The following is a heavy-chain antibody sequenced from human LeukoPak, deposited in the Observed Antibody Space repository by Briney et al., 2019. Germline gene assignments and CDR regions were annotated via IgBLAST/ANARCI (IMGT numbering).Heavy chain of an antibody. CDR3: AGHHPRNTVDF. CDR2: ISDIGSI. D-gene: IGHD2-8*02. V-gene: IGHV4-59*08. Sequence: SETLSLTCTVSGGSISSYYWSWIRQPSGKGLEWIAYISDIGSINYNPSLKSRVTISLDTSKNQLSLKLSSVTAADTAVYYCAGHHPRNTVDFWGQGTLVTVSS. J-gene: IGHJ4*02. CDR1: GGSISSYY.